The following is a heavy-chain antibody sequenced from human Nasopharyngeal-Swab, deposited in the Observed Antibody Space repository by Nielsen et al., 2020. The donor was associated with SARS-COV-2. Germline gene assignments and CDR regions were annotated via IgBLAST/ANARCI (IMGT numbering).Heavy chain of an antibody. CDR3: AREGCTGGVCYYYFDY. Sequence: GGSLRLSCAASGFTVSSYSMNWVRQAPGKGLEWVSYISSSSSTIYYADSVKGRFTISRDNAKNSLYLQMNSLRAEDTAVYYCAREGCTGGVCYYYFDYWGQGTLVTVSS. D-gene: IGHD2-8*02. CDR1: GFTVSSYS. J-gene: IGHJ4*02. V-gene: IGHV3-48*04. CDR2: ISSSSSTI.